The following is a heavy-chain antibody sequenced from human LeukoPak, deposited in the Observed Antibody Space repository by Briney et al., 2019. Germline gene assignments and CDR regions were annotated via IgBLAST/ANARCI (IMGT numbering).Heavy chain of an antibody. V-gene: IGHV4-39*01. CDR2: IYYSGST. D-gene: IGHD3-10*01. CDR1: GGSISSSSYY. J-gene: IGHJ4*02. Sequence: SETLSLTSTVSGGSISSSSYYWGWIRQPPGKGLEWIGNIYYSGSTYYNPSLKSRVTISVDTSKNQFSLKLSSVTAADTAVYYCARHEMVRGVIIYYFDYWGQGTLVTVSS. CDR3: ARHEMVRGVIIYYFDY.